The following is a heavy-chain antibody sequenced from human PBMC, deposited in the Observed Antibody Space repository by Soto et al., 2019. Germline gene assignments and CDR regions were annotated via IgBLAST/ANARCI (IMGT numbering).Heavy chain of an antibody. V-gene: IGHV4-30-2*01. D-gene: IGHD5-12*01. CDR2: IYHSGST. J-gene: IGHJ3*02. Sequence: QLQLQESGSGLVKPSQTLSLTCAVSGGSISSGGYSWSWIRQPPGKGLEWIGYIYHSGSTYYNPSLKSRVXXSXDXXKNQFSLKLSSVTAADTAVYYCARSREGYNDAFDIWGQGTMVTVSS. CDR1: GGSISSGGYS. CDR3: ARSREGYNDAFDI.